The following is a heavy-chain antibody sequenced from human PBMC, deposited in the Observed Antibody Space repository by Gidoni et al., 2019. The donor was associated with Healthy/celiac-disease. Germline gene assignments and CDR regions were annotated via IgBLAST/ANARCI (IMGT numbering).Heavy chain of an antibody. CDR1: GFTFSSYW. CDR3: AGTGQYYYYGMDV. J-gene: IGHJ6*02. V-gene: IGHV3-7*01. Sequence: EVQLVESGGGLVQPGGSLRLSCSASGFTFSSYWMSWVRQDPGKGLEWVAKIKKYGSEKYYLDSVKGRFTISRDNAKNSLYLQMNSLRAEDTAVYYCAGTGQYYYYGMDVWGQGTTVTVSS. CDR2: IKKYGSEK. D-gene: IGHD7-27*01.